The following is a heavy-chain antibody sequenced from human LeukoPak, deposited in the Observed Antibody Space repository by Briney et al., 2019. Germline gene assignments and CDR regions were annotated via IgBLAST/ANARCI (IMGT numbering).Heavy chain of an antibody. Sequence: GGSLRLSCAASGFTFSKAWMSWVRQAPGKGLEWVGRIKSKIDGGTIEYAAPVKGRFTISRDDSKNTQYLQMNSLKTEDTAVYYCTTDGYCSGGNCYSFDNWGQGTLVTVSS. D-gene: IGHD2-15*01. CDR3: TTDGYCSGGNCYSFDN. J-gene: IGHJ4*02. V-gene: IGHV3-15*01. CDR1: GFTFSKAW. CDR2: IKSKIDGGTI.